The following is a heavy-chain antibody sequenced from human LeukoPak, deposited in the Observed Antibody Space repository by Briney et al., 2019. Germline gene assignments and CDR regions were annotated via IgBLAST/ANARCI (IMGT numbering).Heavy chain of an antibody. CDR1: GFTFSSYA. Sequence: GGSLRLSCAASGFTFSSYAMSWVRQAPGEGLEWVSAISGSGGSTYYADSVKGRFTISRDNSKNTLYLQMNSLRAEDTALYYCAKDISTGTGPFDYWGQGTLVTVSS. CDR2: ISGSGGST. CDR3: AKDISTGTGPFDY. J-gene: IGHJ4*02. D-gene: IGHD1-1*01. V-gene: IGHV3-23*01.